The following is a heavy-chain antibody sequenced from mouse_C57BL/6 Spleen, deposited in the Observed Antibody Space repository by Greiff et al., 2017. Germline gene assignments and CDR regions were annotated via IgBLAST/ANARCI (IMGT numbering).Heavy chain of an antibody. V-gene: IGHV5-16*01. J-gene: IGHJ2*01. CDR1: GFTFSDYY. Sequence: VQLKESEGGLVQPGSSMKLSCTASGFTFSDYYMAWVRQVPEKGLEWVANINYDGSSTYYLDSLKSRFIISRDNAKNILYLQMSSLKSEDTATYYCARILRKGFDYWGQGTTLTVSS. D-gene: IGHD1-1*01. CDR3: ARILRKGFDY. CDR2: INYDGSST.